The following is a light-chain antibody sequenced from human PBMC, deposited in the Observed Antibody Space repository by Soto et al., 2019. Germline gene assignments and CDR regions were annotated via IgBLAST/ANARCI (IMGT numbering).Light chain of an antibody. CDR1: SDVGGYNY. J-gene: IGLJ1*01. CDR2: GNS. CDR3: QSYDSSLSAYV. V-gene: IGLV2-14*01. Sequence: QSVLTQPASVSGSPGQSITISCTGTSDVGGYNYVSWYQQHPGKAPKLLLYGNSNRPSGVPDRFSGSKSGTSASLAITGLQAEDEADYYCQSYDSSLSAYVFGTGTKLTVL.